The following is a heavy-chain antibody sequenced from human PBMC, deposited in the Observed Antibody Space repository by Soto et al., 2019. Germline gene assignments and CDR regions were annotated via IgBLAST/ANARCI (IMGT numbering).Heavy chain of an antibody. J-gene: IGHJ6*02. CDR3: AKGYVVSPPVASAWYSNYFYGVDV. CDR2: ISYDGSEK. Sequence: QVALVESGGGVVRPGRSLRLSCGASGFSFSKYGMHWVRQAPGEGLEWLSLISYDGSEKWYAESVKGRFTISRDNSKNTLYLQMISLRGDDTAVYCCAKGYVVSPPVASAWYSNYFYGVDVWGRGTTVTVSS. CDR1: GFSFSKYG. D-gene: IGHD6-19*01. V-gene: IGHV3-30*18.